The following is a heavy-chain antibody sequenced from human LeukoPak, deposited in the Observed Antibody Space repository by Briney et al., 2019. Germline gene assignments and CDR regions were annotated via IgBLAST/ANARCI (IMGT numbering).Heavy chain of an antibody. D-gene: IGHD3-22*01. CDR3: ARAIKYYYDSSGYYAYYFDY. CDR1: GYTFTSCD. J-gene: IGHJ4*02. CDR2: MNPNSANT. V-gene: IGHV1-8*01. Sequence: GASVKVSYKASGYTFTSCDVNWVRQATGQGLEWMGWMNPNSANTGYAQKFQGRVTMTRNTSVSTAYMELSSLRSEDTAVYYCARAIKYYYDSSGYYAYYFDYWGQGTLVTVSS.